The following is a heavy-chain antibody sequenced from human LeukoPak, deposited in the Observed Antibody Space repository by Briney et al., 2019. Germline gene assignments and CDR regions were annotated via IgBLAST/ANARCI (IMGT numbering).Heavy chain of an antibody. V-gene: IGHV1-69*13. D-gene: IGHD5-18*01. CDR1: GGTFSSYA. Sequence: ASVKVSCKASGGTFSSYAISWVRQAPGQGLGWMGGIIPIFGTANYAQKFQGRVTITADESTSTAYMELSSLRSDDTAVYYCARDYRIYSYGNDAFDIWGQGTMVTVSS. J-gene: IGHJ3*02. CDR2: IIPIFGTA. CDR3: ARDYRIYSYGNDAFDI.